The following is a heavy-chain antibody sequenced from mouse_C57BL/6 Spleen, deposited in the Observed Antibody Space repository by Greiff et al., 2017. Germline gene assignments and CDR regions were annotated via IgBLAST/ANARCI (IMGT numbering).Heavy chain of an antibody. J-gene: IGHJ2*01. CDR1: GYTFTSYW. V-gene: IGHV1-50*01. CDR3: ARRTPADY. Sequence: QVQLQQPGAELVKPGASVKLSCKASGYTFTSYWMQWVKQRPGQGLEWIGEIDPSDSYTNYNQKFKGKATLTVDTSSSTAYMQLSSLTSEDSAVYYCARRTPADYWGQGTTLTVSS. CDR2: IDPSDSYT.